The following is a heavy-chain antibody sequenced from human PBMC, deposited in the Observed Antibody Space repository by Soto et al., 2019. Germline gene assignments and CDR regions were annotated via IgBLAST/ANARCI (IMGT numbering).Heavy chain of an antibody. D-gene: IGHD2-21*01. Sequence: SETLSLTCTVSGGSISSSSYYWGWIRQPPGKGLEWIGNIYYSGSTYYNPSLKSRVTISIDTSKNQFSLKLSSVTAADTAVYYCARDVWPYYFDYWGQGTLVTVSS. J-gene: IGHJ4*02. CDR3: ARDVWPYYFDY. CDR2: IYYSGST. CDR1: GGSISSSSYY. V-gene: IGHV4-39*07.